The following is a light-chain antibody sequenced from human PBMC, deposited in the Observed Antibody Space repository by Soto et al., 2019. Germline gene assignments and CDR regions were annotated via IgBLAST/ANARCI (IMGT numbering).Light chain of an antibody. CDR2: DVS. CDR3: SSYTSSSTHYV. V-gene: IGLV2-14*01. CDR1: SSDVGGYNY. J-gene: IGLJ1*01. Sequence: QSALTQPASVSGSPGQSITISCTGTSSDVGGYNYDSWYQQHPGKAPKVMIYDVSNRPSGVSNRFSGSKSGNTASLTISGLQAEDEADYYCSSYTSSSTHYVFGTGTKLTVL.